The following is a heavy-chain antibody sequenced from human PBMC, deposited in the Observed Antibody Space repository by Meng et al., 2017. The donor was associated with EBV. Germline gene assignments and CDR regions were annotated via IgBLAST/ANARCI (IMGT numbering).Heavy chain of an antibody. CDR2: INPNSGGT. CDR3: AKGADLAAAGTFWFDP. V-gene: IGHV1-2*06. Sequence: VELLQSGMEVTKPGAPVKVSCKASGYTFTGYYMHWGRQAPGQGLEWMGRINPNSGGTNYAQKFQGRVTMTRDTSISTAYMELSRLRSDDTAVYYCAKGADLAAAGTFWFDPWGQGTLVTVSS. J-gene: IGHJ5*02. CDR1: GYTFTGYY. D-gene: IGHD6-13*01.